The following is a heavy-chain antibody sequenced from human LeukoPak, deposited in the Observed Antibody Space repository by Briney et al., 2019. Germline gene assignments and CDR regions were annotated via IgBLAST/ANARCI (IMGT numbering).Heavy chain of an antibody. CDR2: IYYSGST. CDR3: ARDIWLLGRDGYNYSDY. Sequence: SETLSLTCTVTGGSISSYYWSWIRQPPGKGLEWIGYIYYSGSTNYNPSLKSRVTISVDTSKNQFSLKLSSVTAADTAVYYCARDIWLLGRDGYNYSDYWGQGTLVTVSS. CDR1: GGSISSYY. J-gene: IGHJ4*02. V-gene: IGHV4-59*01. D-gene: IGHD5-24*01.